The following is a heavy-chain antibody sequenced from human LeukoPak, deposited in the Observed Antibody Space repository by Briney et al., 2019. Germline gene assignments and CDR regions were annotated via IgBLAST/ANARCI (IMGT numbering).Heavy chain of an antibody. CDR2: IYYTGNT. J-gene: IGHJ6*03. CDR3: ARTTGSFYFYYYMDV. Sequence: PSGTLSLTCTVSGGSIRSSSYYWGCIRQPPGKGLEWIGSIYYTGNTYYNPSLKSRVTISVDTSKNQFSLRLRSVTAADTAVYYCARTTGSFYFYYYMDVWGKGTTVTVSS. D-gene: IGHD1-26*01. V-gene: IGHV4-39*07. CDR1: GGSIRSSSYY.